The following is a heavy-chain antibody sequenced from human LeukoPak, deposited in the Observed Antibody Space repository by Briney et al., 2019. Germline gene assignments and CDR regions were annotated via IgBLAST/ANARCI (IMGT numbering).Heavy chain of an antibody. V-gene: IGHV1-2*02. D-gene: IGHD3-22*01. J-gene: IGHJ5*02. Sequence: ASVRVSCKASGYTFSDYYIYWVRQAPGQGLEWMGWIKPNSGSTKFAQKFQGRVTMTRDTSISTAYMELSRLRSDDTAVYYCARGPQGRIVVRNFWFDPWGQGTLVTVSS. CDR2: IKPNSGST. CDR3: ARGPQGRIVVRNFWFDP. CDR1: GYTFSDYY.